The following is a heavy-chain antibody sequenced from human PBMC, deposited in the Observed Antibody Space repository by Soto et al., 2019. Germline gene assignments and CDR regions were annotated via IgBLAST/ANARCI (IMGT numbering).Heavy chain of an antibody. Sequence: SETLSLTCTVSGGSISSYYWSWIRQPPGKGLEWIGYIYYSGSTYYNPSLKSRVTISVDTSKNQFSLKLSSVTAADTAVYYFARLSSPIVLMVYAYYFDYWGQGTLVTVSS. CDR3: ARLSSPIVLMVYAYYFDY. J-gene: IGHJ4*02. D-gene: IGHD2-8*01. CDR2: IYYSGST. CDR1: GGSISSYY. V-gene: IGHV4-59*04.